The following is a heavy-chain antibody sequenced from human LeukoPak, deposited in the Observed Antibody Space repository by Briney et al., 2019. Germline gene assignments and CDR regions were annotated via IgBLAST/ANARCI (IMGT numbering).Heavy chain of an antibody. D-gene: IGHD5-18*01. CDR3: ARGSYGYPFDY. J-gene: IGHJ4*02. Sequence: SETLSLTCTVSGYSISSGYYWGWIRQPPGTGLEWIGRIYHSGSTYYNPSLKSRVTISVDTSKNQFSLKLSSVTAADTAVYYCARGSYGYPFDYWGQGTLVTVSS. CDR1: GYSISSGYY. V-gene: IGHV4-38-2*02. CDR2: IYHSGST.